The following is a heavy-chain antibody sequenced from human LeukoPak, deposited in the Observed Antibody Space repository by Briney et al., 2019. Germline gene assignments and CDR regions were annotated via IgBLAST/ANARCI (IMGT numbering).Heavy chain of an antibody. CDR1: GFTFSSYA. Sequence: GGSLRLSCTASGFTFSSYAMNWVRQAPGKGLEWVSTFSGGGGITYNPDSVKGRFTISRDNSKNTLYLQMNSLRVEDTAVYYCAKDRWSSSGGGFDYWGQGTLVTVSS. CDR3: AKDRWSSSGGGFDY. D-gene: IGHD6-19*01. J-gene: IGHJ4*02. V-gene: IGHV3-23*01. CDR2: FSGGGGIT.